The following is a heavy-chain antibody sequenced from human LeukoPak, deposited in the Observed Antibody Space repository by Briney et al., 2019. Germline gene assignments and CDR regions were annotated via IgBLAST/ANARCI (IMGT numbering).Heavy chain of an antibody. CDR3: AKARVLWFGELGEGFDY. Sequence: PGRSLRLSCAASGFTFDDYAMHWVRQAPGKGLEWVSGISWNSGSIGYADSVKGRFTISRDNAKNSLYLQMNSLRAEDTALYYCAKARVLWFGELGEGFDYWGQGTLVTVSS. J-gene: IGHJ4*02. D-gene: IGHD3-10*01. V-gene: IGHV3-9*01. CDR2: ISWNSGSI. CDR1: GFTFDDYA.